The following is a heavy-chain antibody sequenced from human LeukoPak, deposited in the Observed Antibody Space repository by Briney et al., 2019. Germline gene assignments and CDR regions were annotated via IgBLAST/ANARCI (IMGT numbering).Heavy chain of an antibody. Sequence: SETLSLTCAVYGGSFSGYYWSWIRQPPGKGLEWIGEINHSGSTNYNPSLKSRVTISVDTSKNQFSLKLSSVTAADTAVYYCATGDGSGLYYYYGMDVWGQGTTVTVSS. D-gene: IGHD2-2*03. J-gene: IGHJ6*02. CDR3: ATGDGSGLYYYYGMDV. V-gene: IGHV4-34*01. CDR1: GGSFSGYY. CDR2: INHSGST.